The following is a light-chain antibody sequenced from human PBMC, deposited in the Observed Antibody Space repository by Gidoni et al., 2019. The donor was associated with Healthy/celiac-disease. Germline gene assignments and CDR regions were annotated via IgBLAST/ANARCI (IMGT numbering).Light chain of an antibody. Sequence: QSALTQPASVSGAPGQSITISCTGTSSDVGGYNYVSWYQQHPGKAPKLMIYDVSNRPSGVSNRFSGSKSGNTASLTISGPQAEDEADYSCSSYTSSSTWVFGGGTKLTVL. CDR2: DVS. CDR3: SSYTSSSTWV. J-gene: IGLJ3*02. V-gene: IGLV2-14*03. CDR1: SSDVGGYNY.